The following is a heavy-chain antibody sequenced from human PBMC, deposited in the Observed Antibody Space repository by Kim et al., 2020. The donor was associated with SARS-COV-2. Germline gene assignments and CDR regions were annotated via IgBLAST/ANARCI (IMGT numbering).Heavy chain of an antibody. D-gene: IGHD6-13*01. CDR1: GLTFSSYA. CDR3: AKDGVGPAAGTWDDY. CDR2: ISGSGGST. V-gene: IGHV3-23*01. J-gene: IGHJ4*02. Sequence: GGSLRLSCAASGLTFSSYAMSWVRQAPGKGLEWVSAISGSGGSTYYADSVKGRFTISRDNSKNTLYLQMNSLRAEDTAVYYCAKDGVGPAAGTWDDYWGQGTLVTVSS.